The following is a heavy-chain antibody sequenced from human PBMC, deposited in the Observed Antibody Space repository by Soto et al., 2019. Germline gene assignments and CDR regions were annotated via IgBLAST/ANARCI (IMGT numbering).Heavy chain of an antibody. Sequence: QLVGSGGGLVQPGRSLRLSCAASGFTFGDYAMHWVRQRPGGGLEWVSSISWNRANIGYADSVKGRFFISRDNAENSLYLQMDSLTDEDTALYYCAKGRTGMPSEIDSWGQGTLVAVSS. V-gene: IGHV3-9*01. D-gene: IGHD2-2*01. CDR3: AKGRTGMPSEIDS. CDR2: ISWNRANI. CDR1: GFTFGDYA. J-gene: IGHJ4*02.